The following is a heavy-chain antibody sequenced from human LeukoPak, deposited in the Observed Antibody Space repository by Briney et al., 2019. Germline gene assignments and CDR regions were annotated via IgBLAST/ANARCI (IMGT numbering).Heavy chain of an antibody. CDR1: GFTFSSYW. CDR3: AREGPTYYYGMDV. J-gene: IGHJ6*02. CDR2: IKQDGSEK. V-gene: IGHV3-7*01. Sequence: GGSLRLSCAASGFTFSSYWMSWVRQAPGKGLEWVANIKQDGSEKYYVDSVKGRFTISRDNAKNSLYLQMNSLRAEDTAVYYCAREGPTYYYGMDVWGQGTTVTVSS.